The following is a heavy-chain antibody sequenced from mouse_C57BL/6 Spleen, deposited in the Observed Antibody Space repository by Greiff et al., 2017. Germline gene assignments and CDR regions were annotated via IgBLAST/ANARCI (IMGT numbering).Heavy chain of an antibody. V-gene: IGHV3-1*01. Sequence: EVKLMESGPGMVKPSPSLSLTCTVTGYSITSGYDWHWIRHFPGNKLEWMGYRSYSGSTNYNPSLKSRISITHDTSKNHFFLKLNSVTTEDTATYYCARGAVGRFAYWGQGTLVTVSA. CDR2: RSYSGST. CDR1: GYSITSGYD. CDR3: ARGAVGRFAY. J-gene: IGHJ3*01. D-gene: IGHD4-1*01.